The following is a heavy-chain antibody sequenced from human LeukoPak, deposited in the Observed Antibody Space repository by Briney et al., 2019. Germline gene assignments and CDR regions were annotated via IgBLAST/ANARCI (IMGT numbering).Heavy chain of an antibody. CDR2: INHSGST. CDR1: GGSFSGDY. Sequence: SETLSLTCAVYGGSFSGDYWSWIRQPPGKGLEWIGEINHSGSTNYNPSLKSRVTISVDTSKNQFSLKLSSVTAADTAVYYCARDGRFLILPSPLYYYYMDVWGKGTTVTVSS. J-gene: IGHJ6*03. CDR3: ARDGRFLILPSPLYYYYMDV. D-gene: IGHD3-3*01. V-gene: IGHV4-34*01.